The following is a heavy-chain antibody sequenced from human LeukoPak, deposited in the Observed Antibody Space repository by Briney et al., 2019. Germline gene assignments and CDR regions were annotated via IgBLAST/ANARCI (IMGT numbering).Heavy chain of an antibody. Sequence: SETLSLTCTVSGGSISSSSYYWGWLRQPPGKGLEWIGSIYYSGSTYYNPSLKSRVTISVDTSKNQFSLKLSSVTAADTAVYYCARDIPSDRSLYYFDYWGQGTLVTVSS. V-gene: IGHV4-39*07. CDR2: IYYSGST. J-gene: IGHJ4*02. CDR1: GGSISSSSYY. CDR3: ARDIPSDRSLYYFDY. D-gene: IGHD1-26*01.